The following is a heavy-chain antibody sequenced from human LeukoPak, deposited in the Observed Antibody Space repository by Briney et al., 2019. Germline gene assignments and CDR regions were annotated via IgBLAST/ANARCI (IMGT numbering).Heavy chain of an antibody. Sequence: SSETLSLTCAVYGESFSGYYWSWIRQPPGKGLEWIGDINHSGSTNYNPSLKSRVTISVDTSKNQFSLKLSSVTAADTAVYYCARLPYSGSYYYYYGMDVWGQGTTVTVSS. CDR2: INHSGST. J-gene: IGHJ6*02. CDR3: ARLPYSGSYYYYYGMDV. CDR1: GESFSGYY. V-gene: IGHV4-34*01. D-gene: IGHD1-26*01.